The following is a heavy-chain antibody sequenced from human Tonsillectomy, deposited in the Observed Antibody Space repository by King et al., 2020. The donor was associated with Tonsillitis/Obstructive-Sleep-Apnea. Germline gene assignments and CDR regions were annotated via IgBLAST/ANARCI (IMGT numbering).Heavy chain of an antibody. CDR3: ARVGSSKFLWFGELSAGYFDY. J-gene: IGHJ4*02. V-gene: IGHV3-74*01. Sequence: VQLVESGGGLVQPGGSLRLSCAASGFTFSSYWMHWVRQPPGKGLVCVSRIDSDGSSTSYADSEKGRFTISRANAKNTLYLQMNSLRAEDTAVYYCARVGSSKFLWFGELSAGYFDYWGQGTLVTVSS. CDR2: IDSDGSST. CDR1: GFTFSSYW. D-gene: IGHD3-10*01.